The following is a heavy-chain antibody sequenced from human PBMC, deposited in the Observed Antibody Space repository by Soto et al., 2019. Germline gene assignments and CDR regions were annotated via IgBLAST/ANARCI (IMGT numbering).Heavy chain of an antibody. V-gene: IGHV2-5*01. CDR3: VHTVMVHTITGGHYFDY. J-gene: IGHJ4*02. Sequence: SGHTVLNPTQPLTLTCNFSPFSLSATGVGVGWIRRASGKPLEWLAVIYWNEDKRYSRSLKSRLSITKDTSKNQVVLTMTTMAPVDTATYYCVHTVMVHTITGGHYFDYWGPGTLVTVSS. D-gene: IGHD2-8*01. CDR1: PFSLSATGVG. CDR2: IYWNEDK.